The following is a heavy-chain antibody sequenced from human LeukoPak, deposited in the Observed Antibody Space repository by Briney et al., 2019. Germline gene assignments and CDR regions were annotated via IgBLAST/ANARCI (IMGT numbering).Heavy chain of an antibody. Sequence: PSGTLSLTCAVSGGSISSSNWWSWVRQPPGKGLEWIGEIYHSGSTNYNPPLKSRVTISVDKSKNQFSLKLSSVTAADTAVYYCARGLAVAEGWFDPWGQGTLVTVSS. CDR3: ARGLAVAEGWFDP. J-gene: IGHJ5*02. CDR2: IYHSGST. D-gene: IGHD6-19*01. CDR1: GGSISSSNW. V-gene: IGHV4-4*02.